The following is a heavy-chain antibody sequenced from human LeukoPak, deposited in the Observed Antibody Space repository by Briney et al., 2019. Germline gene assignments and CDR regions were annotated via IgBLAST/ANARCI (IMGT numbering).Heavy chain of an antibody. V-gene: IGHV4-39*01. D-gene: IGHD6-13*01. CDR3: ARRPGTRSDAFDI. Sequence: ETLSLTCTVSGGSISSSSYYWGWIRQPPGKGLEWIGSIYYSGSTYYNPSLKSRVTISVDTSMNQFSLKLSSVTAADTAVYYCARRPGTRSDAFDIWGQGTMVTVSS. J-gene: IGHJ3*02. CDR2: IYYSGST. CDR1: GGSISSSSYY.